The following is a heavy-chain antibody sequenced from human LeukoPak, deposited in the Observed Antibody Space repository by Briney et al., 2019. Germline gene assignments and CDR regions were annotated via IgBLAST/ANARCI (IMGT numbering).Heavy chain of an antibody. Sequence: SVKVSCKASGGTFSSYTISWVRQAPGQGLEWMGRIIPILGIANYAQKFQGRVTITADKSTSTAYMELSSLRSEDTAVYYCARLYCSGGSCYSDYWGQGTLVTVSS. J-gene: IGHJ4*02. CDR2: IIPILGIA. V-gene: IGHV1-69*02. CDR1: GGTFSSYT. CDR3: ARLYCSGGSCYSDY. D-gene: IGHD2-15*01.